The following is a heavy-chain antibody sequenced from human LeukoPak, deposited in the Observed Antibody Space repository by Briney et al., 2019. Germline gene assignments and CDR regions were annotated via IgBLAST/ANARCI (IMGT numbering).Heavy chain of an antibody. J-gene: IGHJ4*02. V-gene: IGHV1-2*02. D-gene: IGHD3-22*01. CDR1: GDTFTGYY. Sequence: ASVKVSCKASGDTFTGYYMHWVRQAPGQGLEWMGWINPNSGGTNYAQKFQGRVTMTRDTSISTAYMELSRLRSDDTAVYYCAREGYYYDSSGSDYWGQGTLVTVSS. CDR3: AREGYYYDSSGSDY. CDR2: INPNSGGT.